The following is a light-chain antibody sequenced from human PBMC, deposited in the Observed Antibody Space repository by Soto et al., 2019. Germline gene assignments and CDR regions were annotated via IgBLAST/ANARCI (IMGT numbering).Light chain of an antibody. J-gene: IGLJ2*01. Sequence: ALTQPASVSGSPGQSITISCTGTSSDVGAYNSVSWYQQHPGKAPKVMIYDATDRPSGVSNRFSGSKSGNTAYLTISGLQADDEADYYCSSYTSTNTVLFGGGTKLTVL. CDR3: SSYTSTNTVL. V-gene: IGLV2-14*01. CDR1: SSDVGAYNS. CDR2: DAT.